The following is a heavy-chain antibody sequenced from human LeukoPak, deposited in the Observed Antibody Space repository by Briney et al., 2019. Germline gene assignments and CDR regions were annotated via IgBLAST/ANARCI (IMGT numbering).Heavy chain of an antibody. Sequence: GRSLRLSCAAPGFTFSNYWMHWVRQAPGKGLVWVSRIKDDGSITSYADSVKGRFTISRDNAKNTLYLQMNSLRAEDTAVYYCARSDYFDYWGQGTLVTVSS. V-gene: IGHV3-74*01. J-gene: IGHJ4*02. CDR3: ARSDYFDY. CDR1: GFTFSNYW. CDR2: IKDDGSIT.